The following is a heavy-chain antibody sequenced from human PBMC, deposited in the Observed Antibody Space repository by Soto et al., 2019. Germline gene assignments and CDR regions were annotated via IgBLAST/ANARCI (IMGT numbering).Heavy chain of an antibody. Sequence: PGGSLRLSCAASGFTFSSYWMSWVRQAPGKGLEWVANIKHDGSEKNFMDAVKGRFTISRDNGKNSLDLQMNSLRAEDTAVYYCARVYFYSTSRYMPSTYGMDVWGQGTTVTVS. V-gene: IGHV3-7*01. J-gene: IGHJ6*02. CDR1: GFTFSSYW. CDR3: ARVYFYSTSRYMPSTYGMDV. CDR2: IKHDGSEK. D-gene: IGHD6-13*01.